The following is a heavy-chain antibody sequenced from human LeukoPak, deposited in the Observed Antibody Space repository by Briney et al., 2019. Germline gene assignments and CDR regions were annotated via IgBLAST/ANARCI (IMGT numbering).Heavy chain of an antibody. J-gene: IGHJ6*03. CDR1: GGSISSSSYY. D-gene: IGHD3-10*01. CDR3: ARQMYYYDSGSYNYYYYMDV. Sequence: SETLSLTCTVSGGSISSSSYYWGWIRQPPGEGLEWIGTIYYSGNTYYNPSLKSRVTISVDTSKNQFSLKLSSVTAADTALYYCARQMYYYDSGSYNYYYYMDVWGKGTTVTVSS. CDR2: IYYSGNT. V-gene: IGHV4-39*01.